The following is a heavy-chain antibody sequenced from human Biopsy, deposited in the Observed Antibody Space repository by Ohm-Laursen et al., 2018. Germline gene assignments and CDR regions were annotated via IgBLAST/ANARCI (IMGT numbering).Heavy chain of an antibody. J-gene: IGHJ4*02. Sequence: SLRLSCAASGFTFSIYGMHWVRQAPGKGLEWVAVIWYDGSNKYYADSVKGRFTISRDDPKNTLYLQMNSLRAEDTAVYHCAREGDDSSGYTPHYFDYWGQGTLVTVSS. D-gene: IGHD3-22*01. V-gene: IGHV3-33*01. CDR2: IWYDGSNK. CDR1: GFTFSIYG. CDR3: AREGDDSSGYTPHYFDY.